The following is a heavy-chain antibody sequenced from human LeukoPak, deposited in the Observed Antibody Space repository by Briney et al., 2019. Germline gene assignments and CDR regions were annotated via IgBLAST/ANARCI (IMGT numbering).Heavy chain of an antibody. CDR2: INHSGST. Sequence: PSETLSLTCAVYGGSFSGYYWSWIRQPPGRGLEWIGEINHSGSTNYNPSLKSRVIISVDTSKNQFSLKLSSVTAADTAVYYCARGHSSGWYGLFDIWGQGTIVTVSS. D-gene: IGHD6-19*01. J-gene: IGHJ3*02. V-gene: IGHV4-34*01. CDR3: ARGHSSGWYGLFDI. CDR1: GGSFSGYY.